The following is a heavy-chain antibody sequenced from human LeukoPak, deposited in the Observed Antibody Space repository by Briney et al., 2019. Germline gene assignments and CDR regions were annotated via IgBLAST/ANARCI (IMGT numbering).Heavy chain of an antibody. CDR3: ARQGDGGYTYGNFDS. D-gene: IGHD5-18*01. V-gene: IGHV4-39*01. J-gene: IGHJ4*02. CDR2: IYYSGAT. Sequence: PSETLSLTCTVSGGSISSSGYYWGWIRQPPGKGLEWIGSIYYSGATYYSPSLKSRVTISLDTSENQFSLKLNPVTAADTAVYYCARQGDGGYTYGNFDSWGQGTLVTVSS. CDR1: GGSISSSGYY.